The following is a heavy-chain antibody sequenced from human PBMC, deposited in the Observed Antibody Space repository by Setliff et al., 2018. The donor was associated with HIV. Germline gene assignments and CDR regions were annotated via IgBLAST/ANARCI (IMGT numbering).Heavy chain of an antibody. D-gene: IGHD3-9*01. CDR1: RFTFTDYN. CDR2: ISSSNSI. Sequence: PGGSLRLSCAASRFTFTDYNMNWVRQAPGKGLEWVSYISSSNSIYYADSVRGRFTISRDNAKSSLYLQMTSLRAEDTAVYYCARDDYDISTGYYPDWGQGTLVTVSS. J-gene: IGHJ4*02. CDR3: ARDDYDISTGYYPD. V-gene: IGHV3-48*01.